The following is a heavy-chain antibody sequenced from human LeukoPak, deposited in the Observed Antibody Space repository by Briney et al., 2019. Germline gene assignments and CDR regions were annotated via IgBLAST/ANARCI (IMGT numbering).Heavy chain of an antibody. J-gene: IGHJ4*02. D-gene: IGHD2-15*01. V-gene: IGHV3-11*04. CDR3: ASHHSGVSATPEDY. CDR1: GFTFSDYY. Sequence: GGSLRLSCAASGFTFSDYYMGWIRQAPGEGLEWISYISSSTTTIYYADSVKGRFTISRDNAKNSLYLQMNSLRGEDTAVYYCASHHSGVSATPEDYWGQGTLVTVSS. CDR2: ISSSTTTI.